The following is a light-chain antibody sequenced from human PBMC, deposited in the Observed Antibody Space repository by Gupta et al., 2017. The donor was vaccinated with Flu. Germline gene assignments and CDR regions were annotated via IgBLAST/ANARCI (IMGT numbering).Light chain of an antibody. Sequence: PATLSVSPGERATLSCRASQSVSKNLAWYQQKPGQAPRLLIYDTSTRATGIPASFSGSGSGTEFTLTISGLQSEDFAVYYCQQYNNWPLTFGQGTKVEIK. J-gene: IGKJ1*01. CDR1: QSVSKN. V-gene: IGKV3-15*01. CDR2: DTS. CDR3: QQYNNWPLT.